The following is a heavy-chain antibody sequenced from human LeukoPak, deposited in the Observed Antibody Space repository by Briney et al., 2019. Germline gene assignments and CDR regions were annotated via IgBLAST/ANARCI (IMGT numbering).Heavy chain of an antibody. CDR1: GFTFSSYG. Sequence: GGSLRLSCAASGFTFSSYGMHWVRQAPGKGLEWVAFIRYDGSNKYYADSVKGRFTISRDNSKNTLYLQMNSLKTEDTALYYCAKDYDDKFDSSGQGTLVTVSS. CDR3: AKDYDDKFDS. D-gene: IGHD3-9*01. CDR2: IRYDGSNK. J-gene: IGHJ4*02. V-gene: IGHV3-30*02.